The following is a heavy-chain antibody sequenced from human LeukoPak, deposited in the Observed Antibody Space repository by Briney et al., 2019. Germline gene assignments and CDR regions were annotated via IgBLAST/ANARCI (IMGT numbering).Heavy chain of an antibody. CDR1: GFTFSSYG. J-gene: IGHJ4*02. V-gene: IGHV3-23*01. CDR2: ITTSGGST. Sequence: GGSLRLSCAASGFTFSSYGMSWVRQAPGKGLEWVSGITTSGGSTDYADSVKGRFTISRDNSKNTLYLQMNSLRAEDTAVYYCAKGVVVAPDVTPFDYWGQGTLVTVSS. CDR3: AKGVVVAPDVTPFDY. D-gene: IGHD2-2*01.